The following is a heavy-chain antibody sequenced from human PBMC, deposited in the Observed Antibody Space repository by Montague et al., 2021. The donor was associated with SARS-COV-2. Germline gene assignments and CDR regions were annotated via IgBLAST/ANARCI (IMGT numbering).Heavy chain of an antibody. J-gene: IGHJ3*01. CDR2: VNQSGTT. V-gene: IGHV4-34*01. CDR3: ERGRQPVVVPGAGPAGRAFDV. CDR1: GGSFSNYY. D-gene: IGHD2-2*01. Sequence: SETLSLPCAISGGSFSNYYWSWIRQPPGKGLEWIGEVNQSGTTIYNPSVKSGVTTSEDTSKNQFYLRLNSVTAADTAVYYCERGRQPVVVPGAGPAGRAFDVWGQGTMVTVSS.